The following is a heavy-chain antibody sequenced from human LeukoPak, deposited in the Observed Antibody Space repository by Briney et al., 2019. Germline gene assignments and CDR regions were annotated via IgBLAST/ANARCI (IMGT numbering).Heavy chain of an antibody. Sequence: GGSLRLSCAASGFTFSSYSMHWVRQAPGKGLEWVSSITSGTIYIYYADSMKGRFTISRDNAKRSLYLQMNSLRAEDTAVYYCAREGIGYYFDYWGQGALVTVSS. J-gene: IGHJ4*02. V-gene: IGHV3-21*01. D-gene: IGHD3-10*01. CDR2: ITSGTIYI. CDR1: GFTFSSYS. CDR3: AREGIGYYFDY.